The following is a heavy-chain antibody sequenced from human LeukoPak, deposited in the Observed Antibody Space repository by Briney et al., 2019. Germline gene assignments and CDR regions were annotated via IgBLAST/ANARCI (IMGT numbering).Heavy chain of an antibody. D-gene: IGHD3-16*02. CDR1: GFTFSSYW. CDR2: IKQDGSEK. V-gene: IGHV3-7*01. CDR3: ARDGASAGVYDYIWGSYRHNFDY. Sequence: GGSLRLSCAASGFTFSSYWMSWVRQAPRKGLEWVANIKQDGSEKYYVDSVKGRFTISRDNAKNSLYLQMNSLRAEDTAVYYCARDGASAGVYDYIWGSYRHNFDYWGQGTLVTVSS. J-gene: IGHJ4*02.